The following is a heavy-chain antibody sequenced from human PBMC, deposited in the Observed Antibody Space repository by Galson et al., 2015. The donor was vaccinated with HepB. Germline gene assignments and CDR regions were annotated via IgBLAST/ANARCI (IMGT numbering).Heavy chain of an antibody. CDR3: ARHQSSSWSNWFDP. J-gene: IGHJ5*02. V-gene: IGHV7-4-1*02. D-gene: IGHD6-13*01. CDR1: GYTFTSYA. Sequence: SVKVSCKASGYTFTSYAMNWVRQAPGQGLEWMGWINTNTGNPTYAQGFTGRFVFSLDTSVSTAYLQISSLKAEDTAVYYCARHQSSSWSNWFDPWGQGTLVTVSS. CDR2: INTNTGNP.